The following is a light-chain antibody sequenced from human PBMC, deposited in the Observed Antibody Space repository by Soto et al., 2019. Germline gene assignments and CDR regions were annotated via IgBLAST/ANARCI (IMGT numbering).Light chain of an antibody. CDR2: AAS. V-gene: IGKV1-9*01. CDR3: QQLNSYPPT. CDR1: QGISSY. J-gene: IGKJ1*01. Sequence: IQLTQSPSSLSASVGDRVTITCRASQGISSYLAWYQQKPGKAPKLLIYAASTLQSGVPSRFSGSGSGTDFPLTICSRQPEDVATYHCQQLNSYPPTFGQGTKVEIK.